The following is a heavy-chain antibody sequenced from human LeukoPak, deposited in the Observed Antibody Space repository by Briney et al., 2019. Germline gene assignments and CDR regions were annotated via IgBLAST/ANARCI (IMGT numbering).Heavy chain of an antibody. D-gene: IGHD4-23*01. V-gene: IGHV1-8*01. Sequence: ASVTVSCTASGYTFTSYDINWVRQATGQGLEWMGWMNPNSGNTGYTQKFQGRVTMTRNTSISTAYLELSSLRSEDTAVYYCGTGGGYGGNSEAFDIWGQGTMVTVSS. J-gene: IGHJ3*02. CDR1: GYTFTSYD. CDR2: MNPNSGNT. CDR3: GTGGGYGGNSEAFDI.